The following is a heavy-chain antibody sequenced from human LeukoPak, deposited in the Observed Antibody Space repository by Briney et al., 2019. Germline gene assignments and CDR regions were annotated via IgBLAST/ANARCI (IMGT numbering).Heavy chain of an antibody. CDR1: GGSFSGYY. J-gene: IGHJ3*02. CDR2: IYYSGST. CDR3: ARHYYDSSGYYLEGFDI. D-gene: IGHD3-22*01. Sequence: SETLSLTCAVYGGSFSGYYWGWIRQPPGKGLEWIGSIYYSGSTYYNPSLKSRVTISADTSKNQFSLKLSSVTAADTAVYYCARHYYDSSGYYLEGFDIWGQGTMVTVSS. V-gene: IGHV4-39*01.